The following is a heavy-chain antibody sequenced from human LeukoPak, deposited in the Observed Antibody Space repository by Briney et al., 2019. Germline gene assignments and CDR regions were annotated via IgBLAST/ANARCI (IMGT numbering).Heavy chain of an antibody. J-gene: IGHJ5*02. CDR1: GFNFDDYG. D-gene: IGHD6-13*01. CDR2: ISDSGGST. Sequence: TGGSLRLSCAASGFNFDDYGMSWVRQAPGKGLEWVSAISDSGGSTYYADSVKGRFTISRDNSKNTLYLQMNSLRAEDTAVYYCAKDRWGQQLVRNWFDPWGQGTLVTVSS. V-gene: IGHV3-23*01. CDR3: AKDRWGQQLVRNWFDP.